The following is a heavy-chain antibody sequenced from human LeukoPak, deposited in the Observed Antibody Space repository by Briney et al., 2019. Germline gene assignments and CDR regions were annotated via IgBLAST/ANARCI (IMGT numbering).Heavy chain of an antibody. V-gene: IGHV3-21*01. CDR1: GSTFSSYS. CDR2: ISSSSSYI. Sequence: GGSLRLSCAASGSTFSSYSMNWVRQAPGKGLEWVSSISSSSSYIYYADSVKGRFTISRDNAKNSLYLQMNSLRAEDTAVYYCARTNLKRVYYYYGMDVWGQGTTVTVSS. D-gene: IGHD6-25*01. J-gene: IGHJ6*02. CDR3: ARTNLKRVYYYYGMDV.